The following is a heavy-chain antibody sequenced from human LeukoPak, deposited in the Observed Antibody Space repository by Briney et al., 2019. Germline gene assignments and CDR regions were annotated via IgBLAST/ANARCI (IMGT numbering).Heavy chain of an antibody. CDR1: GFTFSSYW. CDR2: IKQDGSEK. V-gene: IGHV3-7*03. Sequence: PGGSLRLSCAASGFTFSSYWMSWVRQAPGKGLEWVANIKQDGSEKYYVDSVKGRFTISRDNSKNTLYLQMNSLRAEDTAVYYCAKDLYCSSTSCLGGMDVWGQGTTVTVSS. CDR3: AKDLYCSSTSCLGGMDV. J-gene: IGHJ6*02. D-gene: IGHD2-2*01.